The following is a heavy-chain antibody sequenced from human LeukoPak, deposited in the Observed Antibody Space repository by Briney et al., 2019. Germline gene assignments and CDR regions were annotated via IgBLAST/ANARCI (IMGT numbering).Heavy chain of an antibody. CDR3: AGGNGSLVYYYYYMDV. V-gene: IGHV1-69*05. D-gene: IGHD6-6*01. J-gene: IGHJ6*03. Sequence: SVKVSCKASGGTFSSYAISWVRQAPGQGLEWMAAIIPIFGTAYYAEKVQGRVTITTDESTSTAYLELSSLRSEDTAVYYCAGGNGSLVYYYYYMDVWGKGTTVTVSS. CDR2: IIPIFGTA. CDR1: GGTFSSYA.